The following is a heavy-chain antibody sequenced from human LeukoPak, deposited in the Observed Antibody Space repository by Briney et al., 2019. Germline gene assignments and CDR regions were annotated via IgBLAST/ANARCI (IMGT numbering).Heavy chain of an antibody. CDR2: IYYSGST. V-gene: IGHV4-39*07. D-gene: IGHD6-13*01. Sequence: SSETLSLTCTVSGGSISSSSYYWGWIRQPPGKGLEWIGSIYYSGSTYYNPSLKSRVTISVDTSKNQFSLKLSSVTAADTAVYYCARVSSSWPQDAFDIWGQGTMVTVSS. CDR3: ARVSSSWPQDAFDI. J-gene: IGHJ3*02. CDR1: GGSISSSSYY.